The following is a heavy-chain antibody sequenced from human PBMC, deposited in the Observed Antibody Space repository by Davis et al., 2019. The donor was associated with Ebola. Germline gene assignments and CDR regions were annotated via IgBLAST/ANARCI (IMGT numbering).Heavy chain of an antibody. CDR2: IWYDGSNK. D-gene: IGHD3-10*01. V-gene: IGHV3-33*01. CDR3: ARDAVRGVIISLGGMDV. J-gene: IGHJ6*02. Sequence: GESLKISCAASGFTFSSYGMHWVRQAPGKGLEWVAVIWYDGSNKYYADSVKGRFTISRDNSKNTLYLQMNSLRAEDTAVYYCARDAVRGVIISLGGMDVWGQGTTVTVSS. CDR1: GFTFSSYG.